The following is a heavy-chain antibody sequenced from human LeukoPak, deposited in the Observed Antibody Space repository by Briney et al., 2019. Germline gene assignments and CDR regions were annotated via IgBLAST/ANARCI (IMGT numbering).Heavy chain of an antibody. CDR2: ISYDGSNK. J-gene: IGHJ4*02. CDR1: GFTFSSYA. V-gene: IGHV3-30-3*01. D-gene: IGHD3-10*01. CDR3: ARDYQRSGRFGELLWR. Sequence: PGGSLRLSCAASGFTFSSYAMSWVRQAPGKGLEWVAVISYDGSNKYYADSVKGRFTISRDNSKNTLYLQMNSLRAEDTAVYYCARDYQRSGRFGELLWRWGQGTLVTVSS.